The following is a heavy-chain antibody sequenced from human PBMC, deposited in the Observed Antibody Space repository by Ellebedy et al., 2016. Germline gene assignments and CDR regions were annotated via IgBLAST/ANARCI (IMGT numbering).Heavy chain of an antibody. V-gene: IGHV4-39*01. J-gene: IGHJ4*02. CDR1: GGSISSSSYY. D-gene: IGHD3-3*01. CDR2: IYYSGST. CDR3: ARSHRDFWSDY. Sequence: SETLSLTXTVSGGSISSSSYYWGWIRQPPGKGLEWIGSIYYSGSTYYNPSLKSRVTISVDTSKNQFSLKLSSVTAADTAVYYCARSHRDFWSDYWGQGTLVTVSS.